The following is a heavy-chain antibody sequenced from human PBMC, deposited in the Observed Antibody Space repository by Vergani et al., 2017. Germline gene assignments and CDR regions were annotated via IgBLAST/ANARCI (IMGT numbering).Heavy chain of an antibody. D-gene: IGHD6-19*01. CDR2: ISYDGSNK. V-gene: IGHV3-30-3*01. Sequence: QVQLVESGGGVVQPGRSLRLSCAASGFTFSSYAMHWVRQAPGKGLEWVAVISYDGSNKYYADSVKGRFTISRDNSKNTLYLQMNSLRAEDTAVYYCARAPRDYSSCPYDYWGQGTLVTVSS. J-gene: IGHJ4*02. CDR3: ARAPRDYSSCPYDY. CDR1: GFTFSSYA.